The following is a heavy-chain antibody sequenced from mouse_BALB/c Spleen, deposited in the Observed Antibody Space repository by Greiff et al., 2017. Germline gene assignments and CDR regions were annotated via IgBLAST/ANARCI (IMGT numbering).Heavy chain of an antibody. CDR3: TIGFYDYYYAMDY. V-gene: IGHV1-5*01. D-gene: IGHD2-4*01. CDR2: IYPGNSDT. J-gene: IGHJ4*01. Sequence: VQLQQSGTVLARPGASVKMSCKASGYTFTSYCVHWVKQRPGQGLEWIGVIYPGNSDTSYNQKFKGKTKLTAVTSTSTTYMELSSMTNEDAAVYDFTIGFYDYYYAMDYWGQGTSVTVSA. CDR1: GYTFTSYC.